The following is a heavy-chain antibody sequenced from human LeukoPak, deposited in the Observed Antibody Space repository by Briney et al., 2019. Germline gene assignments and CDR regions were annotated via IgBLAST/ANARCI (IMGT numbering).Heavy chain of an antibody. CDR2: IYYSGST. D-gene: IGHD5-12*01. J-gene: IGHJ3*02. CDR3: ARGAYVTVDIVAKNSAFDI. V-gene: IGHV4-39*07. Sequence: SETLSLTCTVSGGSISSSSYYWGWIRQPPGKGLEWIGSIYYSGSTYYNPSLKSRVTISVDTSKNQFSLKLSSVTAADTAVYYCARGAYVTVDIVAKNSAFDIWGQGTMVTVSS. CDR1: GGSISSSSYY.